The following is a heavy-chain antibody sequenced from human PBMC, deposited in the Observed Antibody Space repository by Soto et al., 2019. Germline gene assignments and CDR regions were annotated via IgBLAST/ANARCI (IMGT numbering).Heavy chain of an antibody. Sequence: PGESLKISCNGSGYSFTTYWSSWVRQMPGKGLEWMGKIDPSDSYTNYSPSFQGHVTISADKSISTAYLQWSSLKASDTAMYYCARHPGVGGVVDYWGQGTLVTVSS. CDR3: ARHPGVGGVVDY. CDR1: GYSFTTYW. J-gene: IGHJ4*02. D-gene: IGHD2-8*02. CDR2: IDPSDSYT. V-gene: IGHV5-10-1*01.